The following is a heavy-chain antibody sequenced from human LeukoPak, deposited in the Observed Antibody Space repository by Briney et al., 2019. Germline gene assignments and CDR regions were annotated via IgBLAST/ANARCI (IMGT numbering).Heavy chain of an antibody. J-gene: IGHJ6*04. Sequence: GGSLRLSCAASGFTFSSYWMHWVRQAPGKGLEWVTFIRSDGSNKYYADSVKGRFTISRDNAKNSLYLQMNSLRAEDTAVYYCAELGITMIGGVWGKGTTVTISS. CDR1: GFTFSSYW. CDR3: AELGITMIGGV. V-gene: IGHV3-30*02. CDR2: IRSDGSNK. D-gene: IGHD3-10*02.